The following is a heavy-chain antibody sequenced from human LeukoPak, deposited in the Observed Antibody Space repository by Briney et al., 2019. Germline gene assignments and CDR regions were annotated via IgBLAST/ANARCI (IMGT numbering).Heavy chain of an antibody. CDR1: GYTLTELS. J-gene: IGHJ4*02. CDR2: FDPEDGET. CDR3: ATMYYYDSSGYLVFVDY. D-gene: IGHD3-22*01. V-gene: IGHV1-24*01. Sequence: ASVKVSCKVSGYTLTELSMHWVRQAPGKGLEWTGGFDPEDGETIYAQKFQGRVTMTEDTSTDTAYMELSSLRSEDTAVYYCATMYYYDSSGYLVFVDYWGQGTLVTVSS.